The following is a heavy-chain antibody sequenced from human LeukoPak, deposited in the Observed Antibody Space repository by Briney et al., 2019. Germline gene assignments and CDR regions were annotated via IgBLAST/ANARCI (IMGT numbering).Heavy chain of an antibody. CDR3: ARGLYCSSTSCYSRENY. D-gene: IGHD2-2*01. CDR2: IWYDGSNK. V-gene: IGHV3-33*01. Sequence: PRRSLRLSCAASGFTFSSYGMHWVRQAPGKGLEWEAVIWYDGSNKYYADSVKGRFTISRDNSKNTLYLQMNSLRAEDTAVYYCARGLYCSSTSCYSRENYWGQGTLVTVSS. J-gene: IGHJ4*02. CDR1: GFTFSSYG.